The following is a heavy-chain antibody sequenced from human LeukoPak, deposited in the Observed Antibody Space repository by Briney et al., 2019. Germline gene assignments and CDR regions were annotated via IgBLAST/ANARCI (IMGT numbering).Heavy chain of an antibody. J-gene: IGHJ4*02. D-gene: IGHD6-19*01. V-gene: IGHV4-4*07. CDR2: IYTSGST. CDR3: ARDFGVLKSSGWFYFDY. CDR1: GGSISSYY. Sequence: SETLSLTCTVSGGSISSYYWSWIRQPAGKGLEWIGRIYTSGSTNYNPSLKSRVTMSVDTSKNQFSLKLSSATAADTAVYYCARDFGVLKSSGWFYFDYWGQGTLVTVSS.